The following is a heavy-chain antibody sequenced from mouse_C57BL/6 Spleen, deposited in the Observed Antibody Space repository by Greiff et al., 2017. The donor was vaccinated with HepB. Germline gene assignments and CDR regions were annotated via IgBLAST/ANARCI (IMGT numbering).Heavy chain of an antibody. J-gene: IGHJ4*01. CDR2: ISSGGSYT. CDR1: GFTFSSYG. V-gene: IGHV5-6*01. CDR3: ARSYDYDEDYAMDY. D-gene: IGHD2-4*01. Sequence: EVKLVESGGDLVKPGGSLKLSCAASGFTFSSYGMSWVRQTPDKRLEWVATISSGGSYTYYPDSVKGRFTISRDNAKNTLYLQMSSLKSEDTAMYYCARSYDYDEDYAMDYWGQGTSVTVSS.